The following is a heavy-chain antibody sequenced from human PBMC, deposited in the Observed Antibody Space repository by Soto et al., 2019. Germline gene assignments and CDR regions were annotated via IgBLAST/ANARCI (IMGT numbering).Heavy chain of an antibody. J-gene: IGHJ4*02. V-gene: IGHV1-24*01. Sequence: ASVKGSCKVSGYTLTELSMHWVRQAPGKGLEWMGGFDPEDGETIYAQKFQGRVTMTEDTSTDTAYMELSSLRSEDTAVYYCATVVGTYYDFWSGYFGDWGQGTLVTVSS. CDR3: ATVVGTYYDFWSGYFGD. CDR1: GYTLTELS. D-gene: IGHD3-3*01. CDR2: FDPEDGET.